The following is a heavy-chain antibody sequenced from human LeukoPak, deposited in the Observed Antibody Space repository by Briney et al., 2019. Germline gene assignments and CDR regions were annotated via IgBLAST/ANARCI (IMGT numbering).Heavy chain of an antibody. CDR2: INSDGSST. CDR1: GFTFSHYW. CDR3: ARPAAGLGDAFDM. Sequence: GGSLRLSCAASGFTFSHYWMPWVRQAPGKGLVWVSRINSDGSSTSYADSVKGRFTISRDNAKNTLYLQMNSLRAEDTAVYYCARPAAGLGDAFDMWGQGTMVTVSS. D-gene: IGHD3-10*01. J-gene: IGHJ3*02. V-gene: IGHV3-74*01.